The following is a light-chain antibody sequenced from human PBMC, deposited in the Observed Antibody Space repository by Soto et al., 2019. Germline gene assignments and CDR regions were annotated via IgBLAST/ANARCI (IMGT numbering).Light chain of an antibody. V-gene: IGLV1-51*01. CDR3: GSWDSSLSAYV. J-gene: IGLJ1*01. CDR1: ISNIGGNS. CDR2: DDD. Sequence: SVLTQPPSWSAAPGQQVSISCSGRISNIGGNSVSWYQQLPGTAPKLLIYDDDKRPSGIPDRFSGSKSGTSATLGITGFQTGDEADYYCGSWDSSLSAYVYGTGTKVTVL.